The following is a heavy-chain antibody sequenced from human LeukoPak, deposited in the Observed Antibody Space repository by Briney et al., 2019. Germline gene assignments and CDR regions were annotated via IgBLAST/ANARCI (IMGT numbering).Heavy chain of an antibody. Sequence: ASVKVSCKASGYTFTGYYMHWVRQAPGQGLEWMGWINPNSGGTNYAQKFQGWVTMTRDTSISTAYMELSRLRSDDTAVYYCARGRYYDSSGSADWYFDLWGRGTLVTVSS. CDR1: GYTFTGYY. J-gene: IGHJ2*01. CDR3: ARGRYYDSSGSADWYFDL. D-gene: IGHD3-22*01. V-gene: IGHV1-2*04. CDR2: INPNSGGT.